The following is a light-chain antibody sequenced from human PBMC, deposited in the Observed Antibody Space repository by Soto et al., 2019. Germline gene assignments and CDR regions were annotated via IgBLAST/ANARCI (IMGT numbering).Light chain of an antibody. CDR1: SSDVGRYNY. CDR3: SSYTISSTWV. V-gene: IGLV2-14*01. J-gene: IGLJ3*02. CDR2: EVT. Sequence: QSALTQPASVSGSPGQSITISCTGTSSDVGRYNYVSWYQQHPGKAPTLIIYEVTNRPSGVSDRFSGSKSDNTASLTISGLQAEDEADYYCSSYTISSTWVFGGGTKLTVL.